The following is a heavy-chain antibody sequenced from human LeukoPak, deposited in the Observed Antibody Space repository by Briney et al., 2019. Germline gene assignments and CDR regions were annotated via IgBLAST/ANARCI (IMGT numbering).Heavy chain of an antibody. J-gene: IGHJ3*02. CDR1: GFTFSDYY. Sequence: PGGSLRLSCAASGFTFSDYYMSWIRQAPGKGLEWVSYISSGSSYTKYTDSVKGRFTISRDNAKNSLYLQMNSLRAEDTAVYYCARNSSGYYSSDAFDIWGQGTMVTVSS. CDR2: ISSGSSYT. CDR3: ARNSSGYYSSDAFDI. D-gene: IGHD3-22*01. V-gene: IGHV3-11*03.